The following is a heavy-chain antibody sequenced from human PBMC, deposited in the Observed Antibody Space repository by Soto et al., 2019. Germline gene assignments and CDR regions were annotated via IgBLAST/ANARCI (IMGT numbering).Heavy chain of an antibody. CDR3: ASSINWPRYYFDY. CDR1: GYTFTSYA. J-gene: IGHJ4*02. V-gene: IGHV1-3*01. CDR2: INAGNGNT. D-gene: IGHD1-20*01. Sequence: ASVKVSCKASGYTFTSYAIHWVRQAPGQRLEWMGWINAGNGNTKYSQKFQGRVTITRDTSASTAYMELSSLRSEDTTVYYCASSINWPRYYFDYWGQGTLVTGSS.